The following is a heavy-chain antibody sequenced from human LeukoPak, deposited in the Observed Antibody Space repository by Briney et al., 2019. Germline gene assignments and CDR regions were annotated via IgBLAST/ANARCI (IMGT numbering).Heavy chain of an antibody. Sequence: PSETLSLTCTVSGGSISSSSYYWGWIRQPPGKGLEWIGSIYYSGSTYYNPSLKSRVTISVDTSKNQFSLKLSSVTAADTAVYYCASSVGATRGDAFDSWGQGTMVTVSS. CDR2: IYYSGST. D-gene: IGHD1-26*01. V-gene: IGHV4-39*01. J-gene: IGHJ3*02. CDR3: ASSVGATRGDAFDS. CDR1: GGSISSSSYY.